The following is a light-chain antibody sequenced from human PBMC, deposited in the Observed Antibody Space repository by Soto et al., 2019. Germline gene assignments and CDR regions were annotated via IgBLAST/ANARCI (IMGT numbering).Light chain of an antibody. CDR1: QSVGRNY. CDR3: HQYGSSPRP. V-gene: IGKV3-20*01. CDR2: DAS. J-gene: IGKJ1*01. Sequence: EIVLTQSPGTLSLSPGERATLSCRASQSVGRNYLAWYQQKPGQTPRLLIYDASTRATGIPDRFSGSGSGTDFTLTISRLEPEDFAGYYCHQYGSSPRPFGQGTKVEIK.